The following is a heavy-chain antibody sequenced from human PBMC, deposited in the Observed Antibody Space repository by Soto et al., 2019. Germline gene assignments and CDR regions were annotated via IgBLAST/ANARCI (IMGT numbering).Heavy chain of an antibody. J-gene: IGHJ5*02. V-gene: IGHV3-53*01. D-gene: IGHD1-26*01. CDR3: ARHRHPRGTVGATSPLDP. Sequence: HPGGSLRLSCAISGVCVRSNYLSWVRQAPGKGLDWVSVHYSGGSTYYADSVQGRFTISREKSNNTLYLQMRRVRAEDTAVYFCARHRHPRGTVGATSPLDPWGQGTQVTVSS. CDR2: HYSGGST. CDR1: GVCVRSNY.